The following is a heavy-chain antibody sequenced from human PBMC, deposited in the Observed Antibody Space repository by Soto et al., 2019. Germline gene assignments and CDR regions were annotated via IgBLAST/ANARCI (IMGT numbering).Heavy chain of an antibody. J-gene: IGHJ4*02. V-gene: IGHV3-48*02. Sequence: GGSLRLSCAASGFTFSSYSMNWVRQAPGKGLEWVSYISSSSSTIYYADSVKGRFTISRDNAKNSLYLQMNSLRDEDTAVYYCARVAGRITFGGVIAEIDYWGQGTLVTVS. CDR3: ARVAGRITFGGVIAEIDY. D-gene: IGHD3-16*02. CDR2: ISSSSSTI. CDR1: GFTFSSYS.